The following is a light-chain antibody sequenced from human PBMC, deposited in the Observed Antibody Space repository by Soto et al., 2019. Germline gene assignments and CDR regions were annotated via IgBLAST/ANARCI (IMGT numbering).Light chain of an antibody. CDR1: QSVSGW. CDR3: QQYANYWT. Sequence: LSASVGATVPVTCRASQSVSGWLAWYQQKPGKAPKVLIWDAYTLQRGVPSRFSGSGSGTEFTLAISSLQPDDFATYYCQQYANYWTFGQGTKVDI. V-gene: IGKV1-5*01. J-gene: IGKJ1*01. CDR2: DAY.